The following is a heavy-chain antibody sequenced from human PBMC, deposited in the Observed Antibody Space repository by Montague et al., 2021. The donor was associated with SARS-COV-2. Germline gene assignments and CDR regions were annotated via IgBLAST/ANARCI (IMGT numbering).Heavy chain of an antibody. Sequence: SETLSLTCTVSGGSISSSSYYWGWIRQPPGKGLEWIGSIYYSGSTYYNPSLKSRVTISVDTSKNQFSLKLSSVTAADTAVYYCARHKRCRIAAAGRDFDYWGQGTLVTVSS. CDR2: IYYSGST. CDR3: ARHKRCRIAAAGRDFDY. V-gene: IGHV4-39*01. D-gene: IGHD6-13*01. CDR1: GGSISSSSYY. J-gene: IGHJ4*02.